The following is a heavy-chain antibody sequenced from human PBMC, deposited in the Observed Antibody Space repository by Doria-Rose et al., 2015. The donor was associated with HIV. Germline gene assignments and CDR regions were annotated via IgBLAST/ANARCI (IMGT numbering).Heavy chain of an antibody. CDR1: GGSISHYY. CDR3: ARVLSGTYDY. Sequence: QVQLQESGPGLVKPSENLSLTCSVSGGSISHYYWSWIRQPSGKGLEYIGDILYTGSTNYSPSLKSRVSMSIDTSKNKFSLRLSSVTAADTAVYYCARVLSGTYDYWGQGTLVTVSS. CDR2: ILYTGST. D-gene: IGHD1-26*01. J-gene: IGHJ4*02. V-gene: IGHV4-59*01.